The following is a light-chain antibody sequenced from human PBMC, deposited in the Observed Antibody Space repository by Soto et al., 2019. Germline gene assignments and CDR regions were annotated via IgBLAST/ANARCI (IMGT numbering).Light chain of an antibody. CDR3: QVWDSSSDHLYV. CDR1: NIGSKS. V-gene: IGLV3-21*02. CDR2: DDS. J-gene: IGLJ1*01. Sequence: SYDRTQPPSVSLAPGQTARITCGGSNIGSKSVHWYQQKPGQAPVLVVYDDSDRPSGIPERFSGSNSGNTATLTISRVEAGDAADYYCQVWDSSSDHLYVFGTGSKVTVL.